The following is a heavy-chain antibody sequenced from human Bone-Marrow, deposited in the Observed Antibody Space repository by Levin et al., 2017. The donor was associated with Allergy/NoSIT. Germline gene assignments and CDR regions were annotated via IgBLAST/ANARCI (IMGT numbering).Heavy chain of an antibody. CDR3: ARIRAADGKRMFDY. D-gene: IGHD4-23*01. Sequence: RVSGPTLVKPTQTLILTCTFSGFSFSDSGLCVAWLRQPPGKALEWLALIDWDDDDYYSTSLRTRLTISRDTSKNQGVLTHTHMDPVDTATYYCARIRAADGKRMFDYWGQGTLVTVSS. CDR1: GFSFSDSGLC. J-gene: IGHJ4*02. CDR2: IDWDDDD. V-gene: IGHV2-70*01.